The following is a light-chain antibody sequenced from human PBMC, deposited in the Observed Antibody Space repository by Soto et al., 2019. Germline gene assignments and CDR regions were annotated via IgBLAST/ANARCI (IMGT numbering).Light chain of an antibody. V-gene: IGLV2-14*01. CDR2: EVT. J-gene: IGLJ2*01. CDR3: TSYATGDTFP. Sequence: QSALTQPASVSGSPGQSITISCTGSNSDIGAYDYVSWYQQHPGKPPTLLIYEVTFRPSGVPNRFSGSKSGNTASLTVSGLQAEDEADYYCTSYATGDTFPFGGGTKLTVL. CDR1: NSDIGAYDY.